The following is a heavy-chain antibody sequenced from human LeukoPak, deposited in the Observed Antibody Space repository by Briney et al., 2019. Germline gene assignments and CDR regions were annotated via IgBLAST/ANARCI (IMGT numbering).Heavy chain of an antibody. CDR3: ARDQVECTGGTCQSRVGFDF. Sequence: PSETLSLTCTVSGDSISNGVKYWSWIRQHPGRGLEWIGYIYHSGRSYYNPSLKSRITMSVDTSKNQFSLNLSSVTAADTAVYYCARDQVECTGGTCQSRVGFDFWGQGTLVTVSS. CDR1: GDSISNGVKY. V-gene: IGHV4-31*03. CDR2: IYHSGRS. D-gene: IGHD2-8*02. J-gene: IGHJ4*02.